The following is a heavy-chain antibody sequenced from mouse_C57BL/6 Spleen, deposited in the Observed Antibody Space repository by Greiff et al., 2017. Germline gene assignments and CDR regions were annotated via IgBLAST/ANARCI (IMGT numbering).Heavy chain of an antibody. J-gene: IGHJ3*01. V-gene: IGHV1-55*01. CDR2: IYPGSGST. D-gene: IGHD1-1*01. CDR3: ARVLYGCSYGFAN. CDR1: GYTFTSYW. Sequence: QVQLQQPGAELVKPGASVKMSCKASGYTFTSYWITWVKQRPGQGLEWIGDIYPGSGSTNYNEKFKSKATLTVDTSSSTAYMQLSSLTSADSAVFDCARVLYGCSYGFANWGQGTLVTVSA.